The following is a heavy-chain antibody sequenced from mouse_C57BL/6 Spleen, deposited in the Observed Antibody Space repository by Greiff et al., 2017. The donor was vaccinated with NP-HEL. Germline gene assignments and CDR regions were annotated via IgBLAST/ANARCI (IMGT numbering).Heavy chain of an antibody. J-gene: IGHJ2*01. CDR2: ISSGSSTI. CDR1: GFTFSDYG. CDR3: ARGIGNYFDD. V-gene: IGHV5-17*01. Sequence: EVMLVESGGGLVKPGGSLKLSCAASGFTFSDYGMHWVRQAPEKGLEWVAYISSGSSTIYYADTVKGRFTISRDNAKNTLFLQMTSLRSEDTAMYYCARGIGNYFDDWGQGTTLTVSS.